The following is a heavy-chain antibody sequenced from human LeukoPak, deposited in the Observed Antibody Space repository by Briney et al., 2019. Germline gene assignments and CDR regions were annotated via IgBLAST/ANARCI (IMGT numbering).Heavy chain of an antibody. CDR2: ITYDGSNT. D-gene: IGHD5-18*01. Sequence: PGRSLRLSCATSGITFSSSTMRWVRQAPGKGLEGVAFITYDGSNTYYRDSVEGRFTISRDDSKNTVYLQMNSLRAEDTAVYYCAGSSSTARSYFDYWGQGTLVTVSS. J-gene: IGHJ4*02. CDR1: GITFSSST. V-gene: IGHV3-30*04. CDR3: AGSSSTARSYFDY.